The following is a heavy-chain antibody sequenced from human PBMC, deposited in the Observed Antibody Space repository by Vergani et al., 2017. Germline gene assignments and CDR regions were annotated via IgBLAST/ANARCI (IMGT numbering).Heavy chain of an antibody. D-gene: IGHD6-13*01. CDR3: AGLKISTRYSSSWYY. V-gene: IGHV3-21*01. CDR2: ISSSSSYI. J-gene: IGHJ4*02. CDR1: GFTFSSYS. Sequence: EVQLVESGGGLVKPGGSLRLSCAASGFTFSSYSMNWVRQAPGKGLEWVSSISSSSSYIYYADSVKGRFTISRDNAKNSLYLQMNSLRAEDTAVYYCAGLKISTRYSSSWYYWGQGTLVTVSS.